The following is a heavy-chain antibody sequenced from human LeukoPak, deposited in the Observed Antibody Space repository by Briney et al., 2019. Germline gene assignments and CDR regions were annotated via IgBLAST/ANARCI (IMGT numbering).Heavy chain of an antibody. CDR1: GYTFTGYY. CDR2: INPNSGGT. J-gene: IGHJ5*02. D-gene: IGHD3-22*01. V-gene: IGHV1-2*04. Sequence: ASVKVSCKSSGYTFTGYYIHWVRQAPGQGLEWMGWINPNSGGTNYVQKFKGWVTMTRDTSICTAYMELSRLRSDDTAVYYCARGGYYDSSGYRYNWFDPWGQGTLVTVSS. CDR3: ARGGYYDSSGYRYNWFDP.